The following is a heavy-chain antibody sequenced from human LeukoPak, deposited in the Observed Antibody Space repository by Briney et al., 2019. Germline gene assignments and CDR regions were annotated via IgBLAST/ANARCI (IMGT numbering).Heavy chain of an antibody. CDR1: GYTFTTYG. CDR2: ISAYNGNT. J-gene: IGHJ5*02. D-gene: IGHD6-6*01. CDR3: ARDLIAARPGWFDP. Sequence: ASVKVSCKASGYTFTTYGINWVRQAPGQGLEWMGWISAYNGNTNYAQNLQGRVTLTTGTSASTAYMELRSLRSDDTAVYYCARDLIAARPGWFDPWGQGTLDIGSS. V-gene: IGHV1-18*01.